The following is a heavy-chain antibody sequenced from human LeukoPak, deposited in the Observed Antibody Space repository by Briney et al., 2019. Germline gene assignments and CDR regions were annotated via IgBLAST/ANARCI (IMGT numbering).Heavy chain of an antibody. CDR3: ATWFRGHYYPGN. Sequence: KPSETLSLTCTVSGDYIRTNNWWIWVRQSPGKGLEWIGEIYQSGTTNYNPSLKSRVTISVDKSKNLFSLILNSVTAADTAFYYCATWFRGHYYPGNWGQGTLVTVSS. D-gene: IGHD3-10*01. V-gene: IGHV4-4*02. CDR1: GDYIRTNNW. CDR2: IYQSGTT. J-gene: IGHJ4*02.